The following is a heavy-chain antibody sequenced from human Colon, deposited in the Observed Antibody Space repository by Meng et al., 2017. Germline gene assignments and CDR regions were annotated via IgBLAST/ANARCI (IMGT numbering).Heavy chain of an antibody. Sequence: GGSLRLSCAASGFRFSNYAMSWVRQAPGKGLEWVSAITGDGSTTYYADSVKGRFTISSDTSKNTLYLQINSLTADDTAVYFCAKVTVARGVPYWGQGTLVTVSS. V-gene: IGHV3-23*01. D-gene: IGHD1-20*01. CDR1: GFRFSNYA. CDR3: AKVTVARGVPY. J-gene: IGHJ4*02. CDR2: ITGDGSTT.